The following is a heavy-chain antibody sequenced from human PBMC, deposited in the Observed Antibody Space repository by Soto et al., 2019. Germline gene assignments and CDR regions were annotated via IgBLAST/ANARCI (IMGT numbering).Heavy chain of an antibody. Sequence: GESLKISCAASGFTFSSYAMSWVRQAPGKGLEWVSAISGSGGSTYYADSVKGRFTISRDNSKNTLYLQMNSLRAEDTAVYYCAKDPALLWFGEFDYWGQGPLVTVSS. D-gene: IGHD3-10*01. J-gene: IGHJ4*02. V-gene: IGHV3-23*01. CDR3: AKDPALLWFGEFDY. CDR2: ISGSGGST. CDR1: GFTFSSYA.